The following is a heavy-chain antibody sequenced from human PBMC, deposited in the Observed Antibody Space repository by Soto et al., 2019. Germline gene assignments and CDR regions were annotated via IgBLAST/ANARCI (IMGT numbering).Heavy chain of an antibody. V-gene: IGHV1-2*02. J-gene: IGHJ5*02. Sequence: GASVKVSCKASEYSFTGHYLHWVRLAPGQWLEWMGWIDPKSGYTKYAPKFRDRVTMTSVTSTSTAYMDLNSLTYDDTAVYFCARDYDKSGYDYFDPWGQGTQVTVSS. CDR1: EYSFTGHY. D-gene: IGHD3-22*01. CDR3: ARDYDKSGYDYFDP. CDR2: IDPKSGYT.